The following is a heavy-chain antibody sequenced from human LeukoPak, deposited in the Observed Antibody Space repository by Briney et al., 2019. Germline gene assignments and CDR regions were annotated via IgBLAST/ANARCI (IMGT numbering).Heavy chain of an antibody. CDR3: ASDSVTTTNPVDY. CDR2: INPNSGGT. Sequence: ASVKLSCKASGYTFTGYYMHWVRQAPGQGLEWMGWINPNSGGTNYAQKFQGRVTMTRDTTISTAYMELSLQRSADTPVYYGASDSVTTTNPVDYWGQGTLATVSS. D-gene: IGHD4-17*01. CDR1: GYTFTGYY. J-gene: IGHJ4*02. V-gene: IGHV1-2*02.